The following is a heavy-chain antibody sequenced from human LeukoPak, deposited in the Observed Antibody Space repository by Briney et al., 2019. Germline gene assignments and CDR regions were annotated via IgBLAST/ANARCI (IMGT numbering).Heavy chain of an antibody. CDR1: GFTFSTYW. D-gene: IGHD3-22*01. V-gene: IGHV3-7*04. CDR2: MNQDGSKK. J-gene: IGHJ3*02. CDR3: SRGDSGSYIGWAFDM. Sequence: EGSLRLSCAASGFTFSTYWMSWVRQAPGKGLEWVANMNQDGSKKYYVDSVKGRFTISRDNAKDSLYLQMNSLRAEDTAVYYCSRGDSGSYIGWAFDMWGQGTLVTVSS.